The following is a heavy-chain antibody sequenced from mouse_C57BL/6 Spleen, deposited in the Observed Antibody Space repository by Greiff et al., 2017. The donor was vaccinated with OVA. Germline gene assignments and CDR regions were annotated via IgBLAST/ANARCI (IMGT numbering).Heavy chain of an antibody. D-gene: IGHD2-4*01. J-gene: IGHJ4*01. V-gene: IGHV1-15*01. CDR1: GYTFTDYE. CDR3: TSYDYDYAMDY. Sequence: QVQLQQSGAELVRPGASVTLSCKASGYTFTDYEMHWVKQTPVHGLEWIGAIDPETGGTAYNQKFKGKAILTADKSSSTAYMELRSLTSEDSAVYYCTSYDYDYAMDYWGQGTSVTVSS. CDR2: IDPETGGT.